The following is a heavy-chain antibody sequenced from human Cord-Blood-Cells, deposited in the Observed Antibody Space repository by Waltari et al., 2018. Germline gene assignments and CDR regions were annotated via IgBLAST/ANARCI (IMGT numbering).Heavy chain of an antibody. Sequence: QLQLQESGPGLVKPSETLSLTCTVSGGSISSSSYYWGWIRQPPGKGLEWIGSIDYSGSTSYNTSRKSRVTISVDTSKNQFPLKLSSVTAADTAVYYCARPGTTGTTGFDYWGQGTLVTVSS. CDR1: GGSISSSSYY. CDR2: IDYSGST. D-gene: IGHD1-1*01. J-gene: IGHJ4*02. CDR3: ARPGTTGTTGFDY. V-gene: IGHV4-39*07.